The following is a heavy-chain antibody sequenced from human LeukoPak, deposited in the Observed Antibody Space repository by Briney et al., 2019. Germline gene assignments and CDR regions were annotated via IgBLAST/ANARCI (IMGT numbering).Heavy chain of an antibody. V-gene: IGHV3-30*18. CDR2: ISYDGSNK. J-gene: IGHJ1*01. CDR3: AKDISSSWYLRGSYFQH. Sequence: PGRSLRLSCAASGFTFSSYGMHWVRQAPGKGLEWVAVISYDGSNKYYADSVKGRFTISRDNSKNTLYLQMNSLRAEDTAVYYCAKDISSSWYLRGSYFQHWGQGTLVTVSS. D-gene: IGHD6-13*01. CDR1: GFTFSSYG.